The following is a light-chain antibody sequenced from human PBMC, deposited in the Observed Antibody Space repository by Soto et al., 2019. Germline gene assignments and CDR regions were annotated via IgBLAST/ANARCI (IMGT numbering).Light chain of an antibody. CDR1: SSDVGSYNL. CDR2: DVN. V-gene: IGLV2-23*02. J-gene: IGLJ3*02. Sequence: QPVLTQPASVSGSPGQSITISCTGTSSDVGSYNLVSWYQQHPGKDPKLVIYDVNKRPSGVSNRFSGSKSGNTASLTISGLQAADEAEYYCCSYAGSSTWVFGGGTKVTVL. CDR3: CSYAGSSTWV.